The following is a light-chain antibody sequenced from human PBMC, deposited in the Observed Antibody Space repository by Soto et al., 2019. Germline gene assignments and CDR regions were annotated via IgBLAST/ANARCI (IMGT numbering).Light chain of an antibody. J-gene: IGKJ5*01. CDR2: DAS. V-gene: IGKV1-39*01. CDR1: QSISSL. Sequence: DIQLTQSPSTLSSSVGERVTITCRASQSISSLLAWYQQKPGKASKLLIYDASSLQSGVPSRFSGSGSGTDFTLTITSLQPEDFATYYCQQSYGTPITFGQGTRLEI. CDR3: QQSYGTPIT.